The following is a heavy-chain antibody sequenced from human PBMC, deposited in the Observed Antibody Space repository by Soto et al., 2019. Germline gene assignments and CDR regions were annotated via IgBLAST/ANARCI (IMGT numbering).Heavy chain of an antibody. V-gene: IGHV3-74*01. D-gene: IGHD6-13*01. Sequence: EVQLVESGGGLVQPGVSLRLSCAASGFTFSNYWMHWVRQAPGKGLVWVSRISSDGSPTNYADSVQGRFTISRDNAKNTLYLQMNSLRVEDTAVYYCARAADGGSFDHWGQGTLVTVSS. CDR2: ISSDGSPT. CDR1: GFTFSNYW. CDR3: ARAADGGSFDH. J-gene: IGHJ4*02.